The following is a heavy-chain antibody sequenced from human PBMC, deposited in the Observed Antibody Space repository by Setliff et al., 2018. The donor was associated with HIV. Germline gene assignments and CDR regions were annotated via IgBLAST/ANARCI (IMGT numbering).Heavy chain of an antibody. CDR3: AGMFFYGSGSKSDFDY. Sequence: SETLSLTCTVSGGSISSGNYYWSWIRQPPGKGLEWIGYTYNRGYTYYSPSLKSRVSTSIDTSQNQFSLKLSSVTVADTAVYYCAGMFFYGSGSKSDFDYWGQGTLVTVSS. CDR1: GGSISSGNYY. CDR2: TYNRGYT. V-gene: IGHV4-31*03. D-gene: IGHD3-10*01. J-gene: IGHJ4*02.